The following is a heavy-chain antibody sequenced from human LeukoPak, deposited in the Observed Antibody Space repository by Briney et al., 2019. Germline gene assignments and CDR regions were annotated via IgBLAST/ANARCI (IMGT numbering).Heavy chain of an antibody. J-gene: IGHJ6*02. CDR1: GFTFSSYA. CDR2: ILYDGSNK. Sequence: GGSLRLSCAASGFTFSSYAMHWVRQAPGKGLEWVAVILYDGSNKYYADSVKGRFTISRDNSKNTLYLQMNSLRAEDTAVYYCARDQGCSSTSCYEDYYGMDVWGQGTTVTVSS. CDR3: ARDQGCSSTSCYEDYYGMDV. V-gene: IGHV3-30-3*01. D-gene: IGHD2-2*01.